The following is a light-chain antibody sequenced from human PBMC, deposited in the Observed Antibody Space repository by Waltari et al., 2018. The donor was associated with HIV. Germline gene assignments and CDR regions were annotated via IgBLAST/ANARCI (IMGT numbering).Light chain of an antibody. CDR3: SSYADRKKR. V-gene: IGLV2-8*01. CDR1: RSDVGGYNQ. Sequence: QSALTQPPSASGSPGQSVTISCTGTRSDVGGYNQVSWYQQQPGKAPTVIIYEVTKRPSGVPQRLSVSKSSNTASLTVSGLQPEEEADYYCSSYADRKKRFGGGTKLSVL. J-gene: IGLJ2*01. CDR2: EVT.